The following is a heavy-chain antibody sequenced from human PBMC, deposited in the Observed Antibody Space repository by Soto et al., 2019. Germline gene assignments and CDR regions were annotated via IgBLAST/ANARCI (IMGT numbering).Heavy chain of an antibody. J-gene: IGHJ1*01. CDR3: AKAYEGVVDGYFQD. CDR1: GFNFDNYA. CDR2: ISWNGGAI. Sequence: EVQLVESGGGLVQPGRSLRLSCAASGFNFDNYAMHWVRQAPGKGLEWVSGISWNGGAIDYAASVKGRFTISRDNAKNSLYLHLNSLRVEDTALYSCAKAYEGVVDGYFQDCGQGTLVAVSS. D-gene: IGHD2-21*01. V-gene: IGHV3-9*01.